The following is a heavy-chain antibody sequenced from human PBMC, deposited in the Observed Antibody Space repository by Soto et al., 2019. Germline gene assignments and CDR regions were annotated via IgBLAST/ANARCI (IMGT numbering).Heavy chain of an antibody. D-gene: IGHD1-1*01. V-gene: IGHV4-61*01. J-gene: IGHJ6*02. Sequence: QMQLQESGPGLVKPSETLSLTCTVSGGSVSSGSYYWTWIRQPPGKGLEWVGYVYYSGSTIYTPPLKSRLTISIDTSKNQFSLNLTSVTAADTVMYYCARAWKRQTDYYGMDVWGQGTTVTVSS. CDR3: ARAWKRQTDYYGMDV. CDR2: VYYSGST. CDR1: GGSVSSGSYY.